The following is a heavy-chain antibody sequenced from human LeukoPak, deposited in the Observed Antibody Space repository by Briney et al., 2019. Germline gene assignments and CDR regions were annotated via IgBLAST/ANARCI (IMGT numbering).Heavy chain of an antibody. J-gene: IGHJ4*02. CDR1: GFTFSSYA. V-gene: IGHV3-23*01. CDR2: ISGSGGST. D-gene: IGHD1-26*01. CDR3: AKDQGYSGSYYLVY. Sequence: GGSLRLSCVVSGFTFSSYAMSWVRQAPGKGLEWVSAISGSGGSTYYADSVTGRFTISRDNSKNTLYLQMNSLRAEDTAVYYCAKDQGYSGSYYLVYWGQGTLVTVSS.